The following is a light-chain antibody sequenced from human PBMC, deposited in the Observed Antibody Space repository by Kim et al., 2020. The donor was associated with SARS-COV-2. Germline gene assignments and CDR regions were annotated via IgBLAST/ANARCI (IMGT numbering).Light chain of an antibody. CDR1: KSISRY. Sequence: ASVGDRVPITCRASKSISRYLDWYQQKPGKAPKLLIYAASSLQSGVPSRFSGSGSGTDFTLTVSSLQPEDFATYYCQQSYSTPLTFGGGTKVDIK. V-gene: IGKV1-39*01. CDR3: QQSYSTPLT. CDR2: AAS. J-gene: IGKJ4*01.